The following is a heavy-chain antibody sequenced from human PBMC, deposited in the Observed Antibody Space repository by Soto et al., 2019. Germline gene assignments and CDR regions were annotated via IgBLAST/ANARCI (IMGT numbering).Heavy chain of an antibody. CDR3: ARQGFGPLHGLVDV. CDR1: GGSISSYY. D-gene: IGHD3-10*01. Sequence: SETLSLTCTVSGGSISSYYWSWIRQPPGKGLEWIGYVHHSWGSSYNPSLQSRVAISLDTSKSQFSLKVTSVTATDTAVYYCARQGFGPLHGLVDVWGQGTTVTVSS. J-gene: IGHJ6*02. CDR2: VHHSWGS. V-gene: IGHV4-59*08.